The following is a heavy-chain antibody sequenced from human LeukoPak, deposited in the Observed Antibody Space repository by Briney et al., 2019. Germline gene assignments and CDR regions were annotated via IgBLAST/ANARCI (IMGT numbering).Heavy chain of an antibody. Sequence: GGSLRLSCAASGFTFSDYYMSWIRQAPGKGLEWVSYISSGATTIYYPDSVKGRFTISRDNAKNSLYLQMNSLRAEDTAVYYCGRDCSGGSCYSGGGYYFDYWGQGTLVTVSS. V-gene: IGHV3-11*01. CDR3: GRDCSGGSCYSGGGYYFDY. D-gene: IGHD2-15*01. J-gene: IGHJ4*02. CDR2: ISSGATTI. CDR1: GFTFSDYY.